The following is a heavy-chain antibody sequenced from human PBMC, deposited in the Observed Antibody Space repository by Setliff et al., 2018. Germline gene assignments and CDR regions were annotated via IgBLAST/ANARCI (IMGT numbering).Heavy chain of an antibody. CDR2: IIPIFGTA. D-gene: IGHD1-7*01. CDR3: ARGITGTTNYYYGIDV. Sequence: SVKVSCKASGGTFSSYAISWVRQAPGQGLEWMGGIIPIFGTANYAQKFQGRVTITTDESTSTAYMELSSLRSEDTAVYYCARGITGTTNYYYGIDVWGHGTTVPVSS. V-gene: IGHV1-69*05. CDR1: GGTFSSYA. J-gene: IGHJ6*02.